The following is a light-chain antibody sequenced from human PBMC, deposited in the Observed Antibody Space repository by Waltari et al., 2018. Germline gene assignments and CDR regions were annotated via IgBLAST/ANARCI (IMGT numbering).Light chain of an antibody. CDR1: RSVSIY. V-gene: IGKV1-39*01. CDR3: QQTYDTPLT. Sequence: DIQMTQASSSLSASVGDRVNITCRASRSVSIYLNWYQQKPGKAPNLLTYATSALQTGFPSRFSGSGSGTDFTLTITNLQPEDFGIYYCQQTYDTPLTFGAGTKVQLK. CDR2: ATS. J-gene: IGKJ4*01.